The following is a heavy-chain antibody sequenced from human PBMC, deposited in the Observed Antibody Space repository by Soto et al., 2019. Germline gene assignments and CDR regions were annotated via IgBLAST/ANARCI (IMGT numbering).Heavy chain of an antibody. V-gene: IGHV3-23*01. CDR2: ISGSGGST. Sequence: PGGSLRLSCAASGFTFSSYAMSWVRQAPGKGLGWVSAISGSGGSTYYADSVKGRFTISRDNSKNTLYLQMNSLRAEDTAVYYCAKDLTDWQQLVVGAFDIWGQGTMVTVSS. J-gene: IGHJ3*02. CDR3: AKDLTDWQQLVVGAFDI. CDR1: GFTFSSYA. D-gene: IGHD6-13*01.